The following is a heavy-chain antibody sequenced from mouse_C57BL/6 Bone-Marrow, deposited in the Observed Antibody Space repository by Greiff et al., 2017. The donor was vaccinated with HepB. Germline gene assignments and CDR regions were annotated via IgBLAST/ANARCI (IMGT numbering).Heavy chain of an antibody. CDR1: GFTFSDYG. J-gene: IGHJ2*01. Sequence: EVKVEESGGGLVKPGGSLKLSCAASGFTFSDYGMHWVRQAPEKGLEWVAYISSGSSTIYYADTVKGRFTISRDNAKNTLFLQMTSLRSEDTAMYYCARRQLRRRGYYFDYWGQGTTLTVSS. CDR3: ARRQLRRRGYYFDY. CDR2: ISSGSSTI. V-gene: IGHV5-17*01. D-gene: IGHD3-2*02.